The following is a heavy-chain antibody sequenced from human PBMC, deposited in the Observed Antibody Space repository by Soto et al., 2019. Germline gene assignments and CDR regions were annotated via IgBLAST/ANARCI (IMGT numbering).Heavy chain of an antibody. CDR2: ISYDGSNK. J-gene: IGHJ4*02. Sequence: PGGSLRLSCAASGFTFSSYAMHWVRQAPGKGLEWVAVISYDGSNKYYADSVKGRFTISRDNSKNTLYLQMNSLRAEDTAVYYCARDAPYYYYDSSGYYGLFDYWGQGTLVTV. D-gene: IGHD3-22*01. CDR1: GFTFSSYA. V-gene: IGHV3-30-3*01. CDR3: ARDAPYYYYDSSGYYGLFDY.